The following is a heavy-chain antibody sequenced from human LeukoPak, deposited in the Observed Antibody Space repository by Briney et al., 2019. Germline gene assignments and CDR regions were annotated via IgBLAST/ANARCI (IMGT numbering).Heavy chain of an antibody. D-gene: IGHD5-12*01. CDR2: LSTPGSHT. V-gene: IGHV3-11*05. CDR3: ARGGVYAFDI. CDR1: RFIFSDSF. J-gene: IGHJ3*02. Sequence: PVGSLRLSCAASRFIFSDSFSGCVRPAPGKGLNWLSYLSTPGSHTNYADSVKGRFTISRDNVKKSLYLQMNSLRPDDTAVYYCARGGVYAFDIWGQGTVVTVSS.